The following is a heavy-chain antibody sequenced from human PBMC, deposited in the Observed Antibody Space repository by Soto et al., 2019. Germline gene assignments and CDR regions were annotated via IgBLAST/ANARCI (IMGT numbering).Heavy chain of an antibody. V-gene: IGHV3-74*03. CDR1: GFTFSSYW. D-gene: IGHD6-13*01. CDR3: ARLGIAEGEGV. J-gene: IGHJ6*04. Sequence: EVQLVESGGGLVQPGGSLRLSCAASGFTFSSYWMHWVRQAPGKGLVWVSVINKDGSSTTYADSVKGRFTISRDNAKNTLYLQMNSLRAEDTAVYYCARLGIAEGEGVWGKGTTVTVSS. CDR2: INKDGSST.